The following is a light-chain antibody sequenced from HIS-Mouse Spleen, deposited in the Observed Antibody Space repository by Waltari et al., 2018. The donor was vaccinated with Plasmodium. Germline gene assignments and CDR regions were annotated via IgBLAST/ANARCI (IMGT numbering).Light chain of an antibody. V-gene: IGLV3-10*01. Sequence: SYELTQPPSVSVSPGQTARITCSGDALPKKYAYWYQQKSGQAPVVVIYEDSQRPSGIPERFSGHSSGTMATLTISGAQVEDEADYYCYSTDSSGNHRVFGGGTKLTVL. J-gene: IGLJ3*02. CDR3: YSTDSSGNHRV. CDR2: EDS. CDR1: ALPKKY.